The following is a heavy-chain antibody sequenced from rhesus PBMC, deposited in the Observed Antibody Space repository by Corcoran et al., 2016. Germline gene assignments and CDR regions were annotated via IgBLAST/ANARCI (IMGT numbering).Heavy chain of an antibody. V-gene: IGHV1S2*01. D-gene: IGHD3-34*01. Sequence: QVQLVQSGAEVKKHGSSVKVSCKASGYTFTDYYMHWGRQAPRQGLEWMEWINPYNGNTKYAQKFQGRVTMTRDTSTSTAYMELSSLRSEDTAVYYCARLEWGDLWGQGVLVTVSS. J-gene: IGHJ4*01. CDR2: INPYNGNT. CDR1: GYTFTDYY. CDR3: ARLEWGDL.